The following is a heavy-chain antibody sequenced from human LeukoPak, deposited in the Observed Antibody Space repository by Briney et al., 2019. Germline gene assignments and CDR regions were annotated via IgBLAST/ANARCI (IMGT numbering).Heavy chain of an antibody. CDR1: GVTSNY. CDR3: AKDMVLATMVAATAFDY. V-gene: IGHV3-53*05. Sequence: GGSLRLSCAASGVTSNYMTWVRQAPGKGLEWVSVIYNGGTTYYADSVKGRFTISRDNAKNSLYLQMNSLRAEDTALYYCAKDMVLATMVAATAFDYWGQGTLVTVSS. D-gene: IGHD2-15*01. J-gene: IGHJ4*02. CDR2: IYNGGTT.